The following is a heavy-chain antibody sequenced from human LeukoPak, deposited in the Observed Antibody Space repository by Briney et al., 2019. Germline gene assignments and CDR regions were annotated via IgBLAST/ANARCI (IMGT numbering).Heavy chain of an antibody. CDR1: GYTFTSYG. J-gene: IGHJ4*02. D-gene: IGHD5-18*01. V-gene: IGHV1-18*01. CDR2: ISAYNGNT. CDR3: ARDLARSPIQLWQPDFDY. Sequence: ASVKVSCKASGYTFTSYGISWVRQAPGQGLEWMGWISAYNGNTNYAQKLQGRVTMTTDTSTSTAYMELRSLRSDDTAVYYCARDLARSPIQLWQPDFDYWGQGTLVPVSS.